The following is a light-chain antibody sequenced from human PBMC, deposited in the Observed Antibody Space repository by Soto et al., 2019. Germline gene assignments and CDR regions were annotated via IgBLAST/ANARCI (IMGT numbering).Light chain of an antibody. J-gene: IGKJ2*01. CDR2: GAS. CDR1: QSVSSSY. Sequence: EIVLTQSPGTLSLSPGERATLSCRASQSVSSSYLAWYQQKPGQAPRLLIYGASIRATGNPDRFSGSGSGTDFSLTISRLEPEDFAVYYWQQYGSSPYTFGQGTKLEIK. V-gene: IGKV3-20*01. CDR3: QQYGSSPYT.